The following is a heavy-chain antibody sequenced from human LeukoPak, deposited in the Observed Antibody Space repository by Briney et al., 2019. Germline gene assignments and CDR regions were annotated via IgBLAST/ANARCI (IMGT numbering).Heavy chain of an antibody. D-gene: IGHD3-10*01. Sequence: GSLRLSCAASGFTFSGFYMSWIRQAPGKGRECVSYISSSGHSIYYADSVRGRFTISRANAKPSLYLQMNSLRADDTGLYFPAGEFENGPGSDCWGQGTLVTASS. CDR3: AGEFENGPGSDC. CDR2: ISSSGHSI. CDR1: GFTFSGFY. V-gene: IGHV3-11*01. J-gene: IGHJ4*02.